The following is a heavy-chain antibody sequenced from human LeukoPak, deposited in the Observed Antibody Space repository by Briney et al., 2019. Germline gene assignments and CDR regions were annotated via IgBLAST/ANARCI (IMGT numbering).Heavy chain of an antibody. J-gene: IGHJ4*02. D-gene: IGHD3-10*01. CDR3: AGNYYGSGSYYSEDRY. CDR2: IYTSGRT. CDR1: GGSISSGSYY. Sequence: SETLSLTCTVSGGSISSGSYYWTWIRQPAGKGLEWIGRIYTSGRTDYNPSLKSRVTISVDTSKNQFSLKLSSVTAADTAVYYCAGNYYGSGSYYSEDRYWGQGTLVTVSS. V-gene: IGHV4-61*02.